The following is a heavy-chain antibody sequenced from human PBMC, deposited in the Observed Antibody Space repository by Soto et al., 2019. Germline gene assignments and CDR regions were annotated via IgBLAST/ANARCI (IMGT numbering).Heavy chain of an antibody. V-gene: IGHV3-30-3*01. CDR2: ISYDGSNK. D-gene: IGHD3-10*01. J-gene: IGHJ5*02. Sequence: PGGSLRLSCAASGFTFSSYAMHWVRQAPGKGLEWVAVISYDGSNKYYADSVKGRFTISRDNSKNTLYLQMNSLRAEDTAVYYCARGPKTLRRLWFGELLRADRPWFDPWGQGTLVTVSS. CDR3: ARGPKTLRRLWFGELLRADRPWFDP. CDR1: GFTFSSYA.